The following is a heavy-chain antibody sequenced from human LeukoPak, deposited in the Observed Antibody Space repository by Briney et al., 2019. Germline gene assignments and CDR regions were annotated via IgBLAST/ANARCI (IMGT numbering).Heavy chain of an antibody. CDR2: IIPIFGTA. CDR3: ARDGGYSYGVDY. J-gene: IGHJ4*02. D-gene: IGHD5-18*01. Sequence: ASVTVSCKASGGTFSSYAISWVRQAPGQGLEWMGGIIPIFGTANYAQKFQGRVTITADKSTSTAYMELSSLRSEDTAVYYCARDGGYSYGVDYWGQGTLVTVSS. CDR1: GGTFSSYA. V-gene: IGHV1-69*06.